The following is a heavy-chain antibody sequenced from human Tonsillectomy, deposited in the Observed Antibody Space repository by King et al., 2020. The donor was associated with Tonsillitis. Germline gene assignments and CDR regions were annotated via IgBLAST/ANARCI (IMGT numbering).Heavy chain of an antibody. J-gene: IGHJ4*02. V-gene: IGHV4-4*02. CDR3: ARETDSSID. Sequence: VQLQESGPGLVKPSGTLSLTCTVSGGSISSLHWWSWVRQPPGKGLEWIGEIYDSGSTNYNPSLKSRVTISVDTSENQFSLKLTSVTAADTAVYYCARETDSSIDWGQGTLVTVSS. CDR1: GGSISSLHW. CDR2: IYDSGST. D-gene: IGHD3-3*02.